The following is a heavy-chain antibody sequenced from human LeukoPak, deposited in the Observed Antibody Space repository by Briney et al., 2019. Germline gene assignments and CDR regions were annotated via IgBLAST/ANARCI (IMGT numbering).Heavy chain of an antibody. Sequence: PSETLSLTCTVSGGSISSGGYYWSWIRQHPGKGPEWIGYIYYSGSTYYNPSLKSRVTISVDTSKNQFSLKLSSVTAADTAVYYCARVGATSWRVDIWGQGTMVTVSS. D-gene: IGHD1-26*01. CDR1: GGSISSGGYY. V-gene: IGHV4-31*03. CDR3: ARVGATSWRVDI. CDR2: IYYSGST. J-gene: IGHJ3*02.